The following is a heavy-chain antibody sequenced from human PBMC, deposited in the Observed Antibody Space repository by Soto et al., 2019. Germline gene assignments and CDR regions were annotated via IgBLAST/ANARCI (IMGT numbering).Heavy chain of an antibody. CDR3: ARRTSGWYLDY. Sequence: EVQLLESGGGLVQPGGSLRLSCAASGFTFSSYAMSWVRQAPGKGLEWVSVISGSGGSTYYADSVKGRFTVSRDNSKNTLYLQMNSLRAEDTAVYYCARRTSGWYLDYWGQGTLVTVSS. CDR2: ISGSGGST. D-gene: IGHD6-19*01. V-gene: IGHV3-23*01. J-gene: IGHJ4*02. CDR1: GFTFSSYA.